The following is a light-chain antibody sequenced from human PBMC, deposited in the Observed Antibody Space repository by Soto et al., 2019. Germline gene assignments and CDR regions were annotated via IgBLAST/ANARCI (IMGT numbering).Light chain of an antibody. CDR1: SSDVGGHNY. V-gene: IGLV2-8*01. J-gene: IGLJ3*02. Sequence: QSALTQPASVSGSPGQSITISCTGTSSDVGGHNYVSWYQQHPGKAPKLIIYEVNKRPSGVPDRFSGSKSGITASLTVSGLQADDEADYYCGAHAGSNTWVFGGGTKLTVL. CDR3: GAHAGSNTWV. CDR2: EVN.